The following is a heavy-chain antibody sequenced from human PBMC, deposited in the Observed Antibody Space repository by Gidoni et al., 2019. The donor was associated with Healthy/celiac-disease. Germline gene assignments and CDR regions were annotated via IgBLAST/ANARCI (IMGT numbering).Heavy chain of an antibody. J-gene: IGHJ4*02. Sequence: QVQLVQSGAEVKKPGASVKGSCKASGYTVTSYGISWVRQAPGQGLEWMGWISAYNANTNYAQKLQGRVTMTTDTSTSTAYMELRSLRSDDTAVYYCARAVTIFGVVMFDYWGQGTLVTVSS. D-gene: IGHD3-3*01. V-gene: IGHV1-18*01. CDR2: ISAYNANT. CDR3: ARAVTIFGVVMFDY. CDR1: GYTVTSYG.